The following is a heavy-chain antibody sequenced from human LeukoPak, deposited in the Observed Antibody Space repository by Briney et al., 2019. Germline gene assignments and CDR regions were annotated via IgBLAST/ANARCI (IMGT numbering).Heavy chain of an antibody. J-gene: IGHJ6*04. CDR1: GFTFSPYL. CDR2: INQDGNEE. CDR3: ARGGGSGRDV. D-gene: IGHD3-10*01. Sequence: AGGSLRLSCAASGFTFSPYLMSWVRQAPGKGLEWVANINQDGNEEYYVDSVKGRITISRDNAKNSLYLQMNRLRAEDTAVYYCARGGGSGRDVWGKGTTVTVSS. V-gene: IGHV3-7*01.